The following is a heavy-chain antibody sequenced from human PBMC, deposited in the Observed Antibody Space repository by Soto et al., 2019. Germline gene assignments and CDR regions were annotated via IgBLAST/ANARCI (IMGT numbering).Heavy chain of an antibody. J-gene: IGHJ4*02. V-gene: IGHV3-21*01. D-gene: IGHD6-25*01. CDR3: ARDGLGGHYYFDY. Sequence: LRLSCAASGFTFSSYSMNWVRQAPGKGLEWVSSISSSSSYIYYADSVKGRFTISRDNAKNSLYLQMNSLRAEDTAVYYCARDGLGGHYYFDYWGQGTLVTV. CDR2: ISSSSSYI. CDR1: GFTFSSYS.